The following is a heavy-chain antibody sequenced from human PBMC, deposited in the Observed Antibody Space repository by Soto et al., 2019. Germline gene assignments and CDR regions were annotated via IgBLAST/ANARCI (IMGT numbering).Heavy chain of an antibody. Sequence: SETLSLTCTVSGGSVSSGSYYWSWIRQPPGKGLEWIGYIYYSGSTNYNPSLKSRVTISVDTSKNQFSLKLSSVTAADTAVYYCARDLRITGTQSYGLDVWGQGTTVTVSS. V-gene: IGHV4-61*01. CDR1: GGSVSSGSYY. J-gene: IGHJ6*02. CDR3: ARDLRITGTQSYGLDV. CDR2: IYYSGST. D-gene: IGHD1-7*01.